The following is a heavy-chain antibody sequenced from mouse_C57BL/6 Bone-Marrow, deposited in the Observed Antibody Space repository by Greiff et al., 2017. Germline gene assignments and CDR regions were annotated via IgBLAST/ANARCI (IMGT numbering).Heavy chain of an antibody. V-gene: IGHV5-15*01. CDR2: ISNLAYSI. CDR1: GFTFSDYG. Sequence: EVKLVESGGGLVQPGGSLKLSCAASGFTFSDYGMAWVRQAPRKGPEWVAFISNLAYSIYYADTVTGRFTISRENAKNTLYLEMSSLRSEDTAMYYSSRRGYDYEGFAYWGQGTLVTVSA. D-gene: IGHD2-4*01. CDR3: SRRGYDYEGFAY. J-gene: IGHJ3*01.